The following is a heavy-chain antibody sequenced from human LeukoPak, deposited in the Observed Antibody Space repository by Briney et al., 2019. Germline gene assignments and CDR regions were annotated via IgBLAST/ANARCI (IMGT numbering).Heavy chain of an antibody. CDR3: ARRAGGYSHPYDY. J-gene: IGHJ4*02. Sequence: GGSLRLSCAASGFTFSNYWMHWVRQAPGKGLEWVSSISSSSSYIYYADPVKGRFTISRDNAKNSLYLQMNSLRAEDTAVYYCARRAGGYSHPYDYWGQGILVTVSS. CDR1: GFTFSNYW. CDR2: ISSSSSYI. V-gene: IGHV3-21*04. D-gene: IGHD4-23*01.